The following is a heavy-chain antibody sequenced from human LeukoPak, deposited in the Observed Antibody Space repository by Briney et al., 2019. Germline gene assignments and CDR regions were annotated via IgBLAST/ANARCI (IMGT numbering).Heavy chain of an antibody. Sequence: GGSLRLSCAASGFTFSNAWMSWVRQAPGKGLEWVGRIKSKTDGGTTDYAAPVKGRFTISRDDSKNTLYLQMNSLKTEDTAVYYCTTEAVAIDRAFDIWGQGTMVTVSS. V-gene: IGHV3-15*01. CDR1: GFTFSNAW. CDR2: IKSKTDGGTT. CDR3: TTEAVAIDRAFDI. J-gene: IGHJ3*02. D-gene: IGHD6-19*01.